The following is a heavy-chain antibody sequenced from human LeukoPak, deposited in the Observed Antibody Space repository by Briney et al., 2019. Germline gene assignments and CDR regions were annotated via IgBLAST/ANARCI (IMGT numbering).Heavy chain of an antibody. D-gene: IGHD1-14*01. J-gene: IGHJ3*02. Sequence: GASVKVSCKVSGYTLTELSMHWVRQAPGKGLEWMGGFDPEDGETIYAQKFQGRVTMTEDTSTDTAYMELSNLRAEDTAVYYCATGRGMYMTYAFDILGQGTMVTVSS. CDR3: ATGRGMYMTYAFDI. V-gene: IGHV1-24*01. CDR1: GYTLTELS. CDR2: FDPEDGET.